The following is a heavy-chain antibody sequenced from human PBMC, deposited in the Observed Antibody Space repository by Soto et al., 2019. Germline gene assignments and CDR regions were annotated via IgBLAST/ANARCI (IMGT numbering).Heavy chain of an antibody. CDR2: MYHSGST. V-gene: IGHV4-30-2*03. CDR3: ASQHYYDSSGYYVGY. CDR1: GGSISSGGYS. Sequence: SETLSLTCAVSGGSISSGGYSWSWIRQPPGKGLEWIGYMYHSGSTYYDSSLKSRVTISVDTSKNQFSLKLSSVTAADTAVYYCASQHYYDSSGYYVGYWGQGTLVTVSS. D-gene: IGHD3-22*01. J-gene: IGHJ4*02.